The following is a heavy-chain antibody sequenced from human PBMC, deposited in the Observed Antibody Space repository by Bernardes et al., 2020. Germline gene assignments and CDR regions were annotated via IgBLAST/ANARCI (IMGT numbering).Heavy chain of an antibody. V-gene: IGHV3-21*01. CDR2: ISSGSSYL. Sequence: GGSLRLSRAASGFTFSVYSMNWVRQAPGKGLEWVSSISSGSSYLYYADSVKGRFTISRDNAKNSLYLQMNSLRAEDTAVYYCARDSSTSSAFDLWGQGTMVTVSS. J-gene: IGHJ3*01. D-gene: IGHD2-2*01. CDR1: GFTFSVYS. CDR3: ARDSSTSSAFDL.